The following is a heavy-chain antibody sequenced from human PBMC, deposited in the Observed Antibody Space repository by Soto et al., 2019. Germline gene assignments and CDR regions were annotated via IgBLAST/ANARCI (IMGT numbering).Heavy chain of an antibody. J-gene: IGHJ4*02. CDR1: GGSISGYY. Sequence: QVQLQESGPGLVKPSETLSLTCTVSGGSISGYYWSWIRQPPGKGLEWIGYISYSGDTNYNPSLKSRVTMSVDTPKNQFSLNLNSVTAADTAVYYCARETRNRGTYTTDCWGQGTLVTVSS. D-gene: IGHD3-16*01. V-gene: IGHV4-59*01. CDR2: ISYSGDT. CDR3: ARETRNRGTYTTDC.